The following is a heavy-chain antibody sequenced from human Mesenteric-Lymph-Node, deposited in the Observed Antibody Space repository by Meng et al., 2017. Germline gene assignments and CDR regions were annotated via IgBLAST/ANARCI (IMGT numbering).Heavy chain of an antibody. V-gene: IGHV3-11*04. CDR1: GFTFSDYY. CDR3: ARDGTTVTTPGMDV. CDR2: ISSSGSTI. D-gene: IGHD4-17*01. J-gene: IGHJ6*02. Sequence: GGSLRLSCAASGFTFSDYYMSWIRQAPGKGLEWVSYISSSGSTIYYADSVKGRFTISRDNSKNTLYLQMNSLRAEDTAVYYCARDGTTVTTPGMDVWGQGTTVTVSS.